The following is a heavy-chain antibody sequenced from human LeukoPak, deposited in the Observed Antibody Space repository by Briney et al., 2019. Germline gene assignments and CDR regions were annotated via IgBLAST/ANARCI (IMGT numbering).Heavy chain of an antibody. J-gene: IGHJ4*02. CDR2: IKQDGREK. CDR3: ASGPSIAARLVYYFVY. Sequence: GGSLRLSCAASGFTFTSDWMSWVRQAPGEGLEWVANIKQDGREKYDVDSVKGRFTISRDNAKNSLYLRMNSLRAEDTAVYYCASGPSIAARLVYYFVYWGLGTLVTVSS. D-gene: IGHD6-6*01. V-gene: IGHV3-7*01. CDR1: GFTFTSDW.